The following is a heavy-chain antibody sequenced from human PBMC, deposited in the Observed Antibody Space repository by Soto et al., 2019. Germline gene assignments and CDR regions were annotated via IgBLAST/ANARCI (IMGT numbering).Heavy chain of an antibody. J-gene: IGHJ4*02. CDR2: IYYSGST. Sequence: SETLSLTCTVSGGSISSYYWSWIRQPPGKGLEWIGYIYYSGSTNYNPSLKSRVTISVDTSKNQFSLKLSSVTAADTAVYYCAGLGGWLDYWGQGTLVTVSS. D-gene: IGHD6-19*01. V-gene: IGHV4-59*01. CDR3: AGLGGWLDY. CDR1: GGSISSYY.